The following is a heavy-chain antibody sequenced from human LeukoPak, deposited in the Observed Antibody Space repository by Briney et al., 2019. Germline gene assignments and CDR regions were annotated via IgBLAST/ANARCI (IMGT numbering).Heavy chain of an antibody. CDR1: GGSFSGYY. CDR3: ARDRSITMVRGVIYYFDY. D-gene: IGHD3-10*01. J-gene: IGHJ4*02. V-gene: IGHV4-34*01. Sequence: SETLSLTCAVYGGSFSGYYWSWIRQPPGKGLEWIGEINHSGSTNYNPSLKSRVTISVDTSKNQFSLKLSFVTAADTAVYYCARDRSITMVRGVIYYFDYWGQGTLVTVSS. CDR2: INHSGST.